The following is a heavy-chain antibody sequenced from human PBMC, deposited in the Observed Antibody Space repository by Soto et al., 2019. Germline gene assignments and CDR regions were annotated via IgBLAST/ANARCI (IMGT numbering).Heavy chain of an antibody. V-gene: IGHV3-21*04. CDR3: ARDGYYYDSSGSPLLGAFDI. CDR2: ISSSSNV. CDR1: GFTFSTYS. J-gene: IGHJ3*02. Sequence: PGGSLRLSCAASGFTFSTYSMNWVRQAPGKGLVSFSSISSSSNVYYADSVKGRFTISRDNSKNSLYLQMNSLRAEDTAVYYCARDGYYYDSSGSPLLGAFDIWGQGTMVTVSS. D-gene: IGHD3-22*01.